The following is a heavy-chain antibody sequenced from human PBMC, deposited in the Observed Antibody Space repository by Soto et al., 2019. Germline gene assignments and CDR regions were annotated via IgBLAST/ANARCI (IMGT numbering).Heavy chain of an antibody. V-gene: IGHV4-39*01. Sequence: SETLSLTCTVSGGSISSSSYYWGWIRQPPGKGLEWIGSIYYSGSTYYNPSLKSRVTISVDTSKNQFSLKLSSVTAADTAVYYCARRYCSGGSCYSGVGYNWFDPWGQGTLVTVSS. J-gene: IGHJ5*02. CDR3: ARRYCSGGSCYSGVGYNWFDP. D-gene: IGHD2-15*01. CDR1: GGSISSSSYY. CDR2: IYYSGST.